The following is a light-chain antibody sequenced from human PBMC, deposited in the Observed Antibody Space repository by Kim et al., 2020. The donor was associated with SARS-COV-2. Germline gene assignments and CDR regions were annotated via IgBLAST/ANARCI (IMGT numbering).Light chain of an antibody. CDR2: GAS. V-gene: IGKV3-15*01. J-gene: IGKJ2*01. Sequence: ELVLTQSPATLSVSPGERATLSRTASQSLSSSLAWYQQKPGQAPRLLIFGASTRATGVPARFSGSGSGTEFTLTINDLQSEDFAVYYCQQYIQWPPYNFGQGTKVDIK. CDR1: QSLSSS. CDR3: QQYIQWPPYN.